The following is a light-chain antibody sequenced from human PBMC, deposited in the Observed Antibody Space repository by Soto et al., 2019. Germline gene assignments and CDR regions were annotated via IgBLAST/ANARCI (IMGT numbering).Light chain of an antibody. CDR3: HQRQSWPRT. CDR1: QYVGTR. V-gene: IGKV3-11*01. J-gene: IGKJ1*01. Sequence: ESVLTQSPATLSSSPGETATLSCRASQYVGTRLAWYQHKPGQAPRLLIYYTSNRATGIPARFSGSGSGTDFTLTINSLAPEDFAIYYCHQRQSWPRTFGQGTKV. CDR2: YTS.